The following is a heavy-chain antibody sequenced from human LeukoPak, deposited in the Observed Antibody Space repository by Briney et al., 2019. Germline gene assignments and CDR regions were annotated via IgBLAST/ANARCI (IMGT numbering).Heavy chain of an antibody. D-gene: IGHD6-19*01. J-gene: IGHJ6*03. V-gene: IGHV1-8*01. CDR3: ARIPIAVAGVSYYYYMDV. Sequence: GASVKVSCKASGYTFTSYDINRVRQATGQGLEWMGWMNPNSGNTGYAQKFQGRVTMTRNTSISTAYMELSSLRSEDTAVYYCARIPIAVAGVSYYYYMDVWGKGTTVTVSS. CDR2: MNPNSGNT. CDR1: GYTFTSYD.